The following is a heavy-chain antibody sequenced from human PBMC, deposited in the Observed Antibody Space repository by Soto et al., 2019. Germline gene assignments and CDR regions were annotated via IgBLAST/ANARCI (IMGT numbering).Heavy chain of an antibody. Sequence: SGGSLRLSCAASGFTVSNTYMTWVRQPPGKGLECVSVIYTAGGTNYADSVKGRFIISRDNSKSTLYLQMNSLRAEDTAVYYCARALPVAKGGFDPWGQGTLVTVSS. D-gene: IGHD2-2*01. CDR2: IYTAGGT. CDR3: ARALPVAKGGFDP. J-gene: IGHJ5*02. V-gene: IGHV3-53*01. CDR1: GFTVSNTY.